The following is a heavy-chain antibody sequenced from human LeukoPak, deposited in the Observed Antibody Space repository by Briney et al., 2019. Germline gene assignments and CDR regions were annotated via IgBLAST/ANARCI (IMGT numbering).Heavy chain of an antibody. CDR3: ASFIAAAGRGKYNWFDP. J-gene: IGHJ5*02. V-gene: IGHV4-39*07. CDR2: IYYSGST. Sequence: PSETLSLTCTVSGGSISSSSYYWGWIRQPPGKGLEWIGSIYYSGSTYYSPSLKSRVTISVDTSKNQFSLKLSSVTAADTAVYYCASFIAAAGRGKYNWFDPWGQGTLVTVSS. D-gene: IGHD6-13*01. CDR1: GGSISSSSYY.